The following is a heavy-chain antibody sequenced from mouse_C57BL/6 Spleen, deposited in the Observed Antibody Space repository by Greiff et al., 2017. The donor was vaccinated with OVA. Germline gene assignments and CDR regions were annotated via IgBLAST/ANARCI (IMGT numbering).Heavy chain of an antibody. V-gene: IGHV1-18*01. J-gene: IGHJ4*01. Sequence: EVQRVESGPELVKPGASVKIPCKASGYTFTDYNMDWVKQSHGKSLEWIGDINPNNGGTIYNQKFKGKATLTVDKSSSTAYMELRSLTSEDTAVYYCARGWDGGNAMDYWGQGTSVTVSS. CDR3: ARGWDGGNAMDY. D-gene: IGHD4-1*01. CDR2: INPNNGGT. CDR1: GYTFTDYN.